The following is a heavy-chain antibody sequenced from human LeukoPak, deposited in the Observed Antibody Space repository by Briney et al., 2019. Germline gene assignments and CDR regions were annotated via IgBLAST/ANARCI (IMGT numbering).Heavy chain of an antibody. CDR1: GYTFTSYG. J-gene: IGHJ4*02. D-gene: IGHD3-22*01. CDR3: ARNNNYYDSSGYSFVFDY. Sequence: ASVKVSCKASGYTFTSYGISWVRLAPGQGLEWMGWINPYNGNTNYAQNLQGRVTMTTDTSTSTAYMELRSLRSDDTAVYYCARNNNYYDSSGYSFVFDYWGQGTLVTVSS. CDR2: INPYNGNT. V-gene: IGHV1-18*01.